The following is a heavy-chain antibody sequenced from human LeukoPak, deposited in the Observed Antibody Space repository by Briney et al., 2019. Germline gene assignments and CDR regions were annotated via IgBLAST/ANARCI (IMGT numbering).Heavy chain of an antibody. Sequence: GGSLRLSCAASGFTFSSYWMSWVRQAPGKGLEWVAFVRYDGSNKYYVDSVKGRFTISRDNSKNTLYLQMNSLRAEDTAVYYCAKDIALYREPLDYWGQGTLVTVSS. J-gene: IGHJ4*02. CDR1: GFTFSSYW. D-gene: IGHD1-26*01. CDR2: VRYDGSNK. V-gene: IGHV3-30*02. CDR3: AKDIALYREPLDY.